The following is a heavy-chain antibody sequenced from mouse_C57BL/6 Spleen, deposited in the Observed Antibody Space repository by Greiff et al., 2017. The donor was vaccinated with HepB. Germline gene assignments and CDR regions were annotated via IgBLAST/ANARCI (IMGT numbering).Heavy chain of an antibody. CDR1: GFTFSDYY. D-gene: IGHD2-3*01. CDR3: ASDGDGYYYFDY. CDR2: INYDGSST. Sequence: EVKLMESEGGLVQPGSSMKLSCTASGFTFSDYYMAWVRQVPEKGLEWVANINYDGSSTYYLVSLKSRFIISRDNAKNILYLQMSSLKSEDTATYYCASDGDGYYYFDYWGQGTTLTVSS. J-gene: IGHJ2*01. V-gene: IGHV5-16*01.